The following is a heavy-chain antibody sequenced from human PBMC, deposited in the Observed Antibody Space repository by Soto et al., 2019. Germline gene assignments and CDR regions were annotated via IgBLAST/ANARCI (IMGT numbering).Heavy chain of an antibody. CDR3: ARDSVRDYLYYYYGMDV. D-gene: IGHD4-17*01. CDR2: IGTSSSYI. J-gene: IGHJ6*02. V-gene: IGHV3-21*01. Sequence: GSLRLSCAASGFTFSSYTMNWVRQAPGRGLEWVSSIGTSSSYIYYADSVKGRFTISRDDAKNSLFLQMNSLRADDTAVYYCARDSVRDYLYYYYGMDVWGQGTTVTVSS. CDR1: GFTFSSYT.